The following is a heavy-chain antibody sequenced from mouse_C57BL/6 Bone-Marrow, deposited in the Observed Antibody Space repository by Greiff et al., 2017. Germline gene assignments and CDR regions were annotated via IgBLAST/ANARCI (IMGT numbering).Heavy chain of an antibody. Sequence: EVKLVESGGGLVKPGGSLKLSCAASGFTFSDYGMHWVRQAPEKGLEWVAYISSGSSTIYYADTVKGRFTISRDNAKNTLFLQMTSLRSEDTAMYYCARLYGSSYGFAYWGQGTLVTVSA. D-gene: IGHD1-1*01. CDR1: GFTFSDYG. CDR3: ARLYGSSYGFAY. V-gene: IGHV5-17*01. CDR2: ISSGSSTI. J-gene: IGHJ3*01.